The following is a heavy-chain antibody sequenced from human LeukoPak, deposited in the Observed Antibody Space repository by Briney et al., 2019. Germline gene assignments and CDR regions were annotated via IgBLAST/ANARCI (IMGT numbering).Heavy chain of an antibody. V-gene: IGHV3-9*01. CDR1: GFTFDDYA. CDR2: ISWNSGSI. J-gene: IGHJ4*02. D-gene: IGHD6-13*01. CDR3: ARAGYPKGFDY. Sequence: GRSLRLSCAASGFTFDDYAMHWVRQAPGKGLEWVSGISWNSGSIGYADSVKGRFTISRDNAKNSLYLQMNSLRAEDTAVYYCARAGYPKGFDYWGQGTLVTVSS.